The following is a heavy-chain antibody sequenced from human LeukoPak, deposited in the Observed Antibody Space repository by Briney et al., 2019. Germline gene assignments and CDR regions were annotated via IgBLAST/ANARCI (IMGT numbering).Heavy chain of an antibody. Sequence: SETLSLTCTVSGGSISSYYWSWIRQPAGKGLEWIGRIYTSGSTNYNPSLKSRVTMSVDTSKNQFSLKLSSVTAADTAVYYCAINYYDSSGYYLAEGYYYMDVWGKGTTVTISS. V-gene: IGHV4-4*07. CDR2: IYTSGST. D-gene: IGHD3-22*01. J-gene: IGHJ6*03. CDR1: GGSISSYY. CDR3: AINYYDSSGYYLAEGYYYMDV.